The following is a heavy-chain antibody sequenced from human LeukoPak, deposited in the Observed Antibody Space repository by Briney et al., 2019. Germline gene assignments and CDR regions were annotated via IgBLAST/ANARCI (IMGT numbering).Heavy chain of an antibody. CDR1: GGTFSSYA. CDR3: ARDSYTMVRGVIPYYGMDV. J-gene: IGHJ6*04. D-gene: IGHD3-10*01. Sequence: ASVKVSCKASGGTFSSYAISWVRQAPGRGLEWMGGIIPIFGTANYAQKFQGRVTITADESTSTAYMELSSLRSEDTAVYYCARDSYTMVRGVIPYYGMDVWGKGTTVTVSS. V-gene: IGHV1-69*13. CDR2: IIPIFGTA.